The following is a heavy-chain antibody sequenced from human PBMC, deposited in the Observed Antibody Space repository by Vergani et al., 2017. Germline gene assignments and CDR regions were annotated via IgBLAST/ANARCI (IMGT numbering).Heavy chain of an antibody. V-gene: IGHV1-69*02. Sequence: QVQLVQSGAEVKKPGSSVKVSCKASGGTFSSYTISWVRQAPGQGLEWMGRIIPILGIANYAQKFQGRVTITADKSTSTAYMELSSLRSEDTAVYYCASAGPSGGWFDPRGQGTLVTVSS. CDR2: IIPILGIA. D-gene: IGHD1-26*01. J-gene: IGHJ5*02. CDR3: ASAGPSGGWFDP. CDR1: GGTFSSYT.